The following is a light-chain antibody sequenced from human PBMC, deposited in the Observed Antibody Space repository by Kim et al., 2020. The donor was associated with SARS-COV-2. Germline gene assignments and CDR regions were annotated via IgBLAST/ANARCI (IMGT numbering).Light chain of an antibody. Sequence: VGGRVTITCPGSQENSNYLNWDQEKPGKAPKLLIYDATNLEKWVPAKFSGRGSGTDFNSTISSLQPEDIATYYCQQYDNLPMYTFGQGNKLE. CDR3: QQYDNLPMYT. J-gene: IGKJ2*01. V-gene: IGKV1-33*01. CDR2: DAT. CDR1: QENSNY.